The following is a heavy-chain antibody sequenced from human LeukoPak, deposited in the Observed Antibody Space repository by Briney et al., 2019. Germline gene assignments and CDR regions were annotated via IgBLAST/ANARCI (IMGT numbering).Heavy chain of an antibody. J-gene: IGHJ5*02. Sequence: PGGSLRLSCAASGFTFSSYAMTWVRQAPGKGLEWVSINSGSGGSTSYADSVKGRSTISRGNSKNTLYLQMNSLRAEDTALYYCAKPYSGTILTGWFDPWGQGTLVTVSS. CDR2: NSGSGGST. CDR1: GFTFSSYA. CDR3: AKPYSGTILTGWFDP. V-gene: IGHV3-23*01. D-gene: IGHD3-9*01.